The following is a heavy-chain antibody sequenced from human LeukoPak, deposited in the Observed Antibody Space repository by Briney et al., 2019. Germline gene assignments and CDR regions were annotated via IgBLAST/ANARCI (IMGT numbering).Heavy chain of an antibody. Sequence: SETLSLTRTVSGGSISSGGYYWSWIRQHPGKGLEWIGYIYYSGSTYYNPSLKSRVTISEDTSKNQFSLKLSSVTAADTAVYYCARRYDILTGRRYFDLWGRGTLVTVSS. V-gene: IGHV4-31*03. CDR1: GGSISSGGYY. J-gene: IGHJ2*01. CDR2: IYYSGST. CDR3: ARRYDILTGRRYFDL. D-gene: IGHD3-9*01.